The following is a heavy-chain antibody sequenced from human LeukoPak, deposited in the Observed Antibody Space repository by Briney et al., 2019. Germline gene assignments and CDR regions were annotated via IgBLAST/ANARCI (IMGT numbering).Heavy chain of an antibody. V-gene: IGHV3-15*01. CDR3: TWMATILTVDY. D-gene: IGHD5-12*01. Sequence: SGGSLRLSCVLSGLTFSDAWMSWVRQAPGKGLEWVGRIRNDRITDYAAPVQGRFSISRDNSKNAFNLQMNSLRTEDTGMYFCTWMATILTVDYWGQGTLVTVSS. CDR2: IRNDRIT. CDR1: GLTFSDAW. J-gene: IGHJ4*02.